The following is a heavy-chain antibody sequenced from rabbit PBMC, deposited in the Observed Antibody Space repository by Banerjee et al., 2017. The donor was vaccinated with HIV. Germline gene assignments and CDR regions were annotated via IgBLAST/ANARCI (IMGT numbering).Heavy chain of an antibody. CDR2: IYGGSSDAT. V-gene: IGHV1S40*01. CDR1: GFDLSSDYY. J-gene: IGHJ4*01. CDR3: ARDTGGNGYNFVL. Sequence: QSLEESGGDLVKPGASLTLTCKASGFDLSSDYYMCWVRQAPGKGLEWIACIYGGSSDATYYANWAKGRFTISKISSTTVTLQMTSLTAADTATYFCARDTGGNGYNFVLWGPGTLVTVS. D-gene: IGHD1-1*01.